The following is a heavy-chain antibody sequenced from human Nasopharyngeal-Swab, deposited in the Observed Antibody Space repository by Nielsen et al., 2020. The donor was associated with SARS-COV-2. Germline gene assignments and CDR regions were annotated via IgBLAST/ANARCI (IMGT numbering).Heavy chain of an antibody. D-gene: IGHD3-22*01. CDR1: GFIFTTYG. V-gene: IGHV3-33*05. Sequence: GVSLKISCAASGFIFTTYGMHWVRQAPGKGLEWVALISYDGSKKYYADSVKGRFTISRDKSKNTLYLQMNNLRAEDTAVYYCTRDRVFYYDSSGRKEFEYWGQGTRVTVSS. CDR2: ISYDGSKK. CDR3: TRDRVFYYDSSGRKEFEY. J-gene: IGHJ4*02.